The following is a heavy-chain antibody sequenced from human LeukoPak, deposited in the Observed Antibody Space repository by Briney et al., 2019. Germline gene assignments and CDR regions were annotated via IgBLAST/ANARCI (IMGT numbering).Heavy chain of an antibody. CDR2: INHSGST. V-gene: IGHV4-34*01. Sequence: SETLSLTCAVYGGSFSGYYWSWIRQPPGKGLEWIGEINHSGSTNYNPSLKSRVTISVDTSKNQFSLKLSSVTAADTAVYYCARVGGDIAGFDYWGQGTLVTVSS. CDR1: GGSFSGYY. D-gene: IGHD6-13*01. J-gene: IGHJ4*02. CDR3: ARVGGDIAGFDY.